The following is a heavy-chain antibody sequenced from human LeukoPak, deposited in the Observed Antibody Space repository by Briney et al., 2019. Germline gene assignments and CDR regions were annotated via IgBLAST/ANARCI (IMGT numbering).Heavy chain of an antibody. V-gene: IGHV3-30*02. D-gene: IGHD5-12*01. CDR1: GFTFSSYG. J-gene: IGHJ6*02. CDR2: IRYDGSNK. CDR3: ASHNDYDDYYYYGMDV. Sequence: GGSLRLSCAASGFTFSSYGMHWVRQAPGKGLEWVAFIRYDGSNKYYADSVKGRFTISRDNSKNTLYLQMNSLRAEDTAVYYCASHNDYDDYYYYGMDVWGQGTTVTVSS.